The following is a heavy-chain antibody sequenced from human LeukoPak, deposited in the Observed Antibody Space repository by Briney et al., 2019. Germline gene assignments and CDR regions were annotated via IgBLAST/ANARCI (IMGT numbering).Heavy chain of an antibody. CDR2: ISSIGGTT. CDR1: GFTFSTYA. V-gene: IGHV3-64*01. J-gene: IGHJ4*02. D-gene: IGHD2-21*01. Sequence: TGGSLRLSCAASGFTFSTYALHWVRQVPGKGLEYVSAISSIGGTTYYANSVKGRFTISRDNSKNTLYLQMGSLKPEDTAVYYCARVGDNTAFDYWGQGILVTVSS. CDR3: ARVGDNTAFDY.